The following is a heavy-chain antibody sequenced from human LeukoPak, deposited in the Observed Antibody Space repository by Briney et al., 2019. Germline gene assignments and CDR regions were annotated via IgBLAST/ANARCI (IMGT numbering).Heavy chain of an antibody. CDR2: IRYDGVNK. J-gene: IGHJ3*02. D-gene: IGHD3-10*01. V-gene: IGHV3-30*02. CDR3: AKDMGSHGSGSYYAFDI. CDR1: GFTFSAYG. Sequence: PGGSLRLSCATSGFTFSAYGMHWVRQAPGKRLEWVAFIRYDGVNKYYADSVKGRFALSRDSSRNTLYLQMNSLRAEDTAVYYCAKDMGSHGSGSYYAFDIWGQGTMVTVSS.